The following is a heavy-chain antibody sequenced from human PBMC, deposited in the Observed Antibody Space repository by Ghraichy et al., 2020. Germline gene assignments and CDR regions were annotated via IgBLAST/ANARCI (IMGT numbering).Heavy chain of an antibody. J-gene: IGHJ4*02. CDR2: ISSSSSTI. V-gene: IGHV3-48*02. CDR1: GFTFSSYS. Sequence: GGSLRLSCAASGFTFSSYSMNWVRQAPGKGLEWVSYISSSSSTIYYADSVKGRFTISRDNAKNSLYLQMNSLRDEDTAVYYCARDTNADGDYMVDYWGQGTLVTVSS. CDR3: ARDTNADGDYMVDY. D-gene: IGHD4-17*01.